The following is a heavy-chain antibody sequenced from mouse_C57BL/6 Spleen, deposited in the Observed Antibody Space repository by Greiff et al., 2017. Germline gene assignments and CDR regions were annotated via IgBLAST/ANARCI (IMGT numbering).Heavy chain of an antibody. CDR2: IYPGDGDT. CDR1: GYAFSSYW. V-gene: IGHV1-80*01. D-gene: IGHD1-1*01. J-gene: IGHJ4*01. Sequence: VQLQQSGAELVKPGASVKISCKASGYAFSSYWMNWVKQRPGKGLEWIGQIYPGDGDTNYNGKFKGKATLTADKSSSTAYMQLSRLTSEDSAVYFGARSGAVITTDPYYAMDYWGQGTSVTVSS. CDR3: ARSGAVITTDPYYAMDY.